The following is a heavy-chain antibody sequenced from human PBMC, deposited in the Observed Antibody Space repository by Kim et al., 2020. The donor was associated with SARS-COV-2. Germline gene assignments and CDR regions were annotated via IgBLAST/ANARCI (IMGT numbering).Heavy chain of an antibody. J-gene: IGHJ4*02. CDR3: ARDRDASGLDY. Sequence: SETLSLTCTVSGGSISGYYWSWIRQSAGRGLEWIGRIHSSGSTNYNPSLKSRVTMSIDTSNSQFSLKVKSLSAADTAVYFCARDRDASGLDYWGQGTRVT. V-gene: IGHV4-4*07. CDR2: IHSSGST. D-gene: IGHD6-25*01. CDR1: GGSISGYY.